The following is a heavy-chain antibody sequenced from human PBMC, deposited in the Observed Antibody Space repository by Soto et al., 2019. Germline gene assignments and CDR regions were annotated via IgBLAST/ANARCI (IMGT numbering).Heavy chain of an antibody. J-gene: IGHJ4*02. Sequence: GGSLRLSCAASGFTFSSYAMSWVRQAPGKGLEWVSAISYDGSSTYYADSVKGRFTISRDNSKNTLYLQMNSLRAEDTAVYYCARHKRDLRFLEWSYYFDYWGQGTLVTVSS. CDR1: GFTFSSYA. V-gene: IGHV3-23*01. CDR2: ISYDGSST. CDR3: ARHKRDLRFLEWSYYFDY. D-gene: IGHD3-3*01.